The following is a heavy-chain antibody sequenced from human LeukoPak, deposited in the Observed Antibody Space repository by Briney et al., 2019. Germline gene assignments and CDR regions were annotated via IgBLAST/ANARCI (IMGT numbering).Heavy chain of an antibody. V-gene: IGHV3-30*02. CDR3: AKDQRGVIVGATNSDY. Sequence: PGGSLRLSCAASGFTFSSYGMHWVRQAPGKGLEWVAFIRYDGSNKYYADSVKGRFTISRDNSKNTLYLQMNSLRAEDTAVYYCAKDQRGVIVGATNSDYWGQGTLVTVSS. D-gene: IGHD1-26*01. J-gene: IGHJ4*02. CDR2: IRYDGSNK. CDR1: GFTFSSYG.